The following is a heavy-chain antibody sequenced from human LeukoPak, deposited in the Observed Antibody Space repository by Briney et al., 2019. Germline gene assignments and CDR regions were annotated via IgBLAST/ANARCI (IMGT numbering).Heavy chain of an antibody. CDR1: GFSFDDYA. Sequence: PGGSLRLSCAASGFSFDDYAMHWVRQRPGKGLEWVSLITWDGRSAYYIDSVKGRFTISRDNNENSLYLQMNSLRGDDTALYYCARDKYGYFDFWGQGTLVTVSS. D-gene: IGHD4-17*01. J-gene: IGHJ4*02. CDR3: ARDKYGYFDF. V-gene: IGHV3-43D*03. CDR2: ITWDGRSA.